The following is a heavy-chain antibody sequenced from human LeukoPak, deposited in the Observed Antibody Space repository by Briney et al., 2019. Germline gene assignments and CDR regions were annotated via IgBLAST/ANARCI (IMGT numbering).Heavy chain of an antibody. D-gene: IGHD4/OR15-4a*01. V-gene: IGHV3-53*01. Sequence: GGSLRLSCAASGLTVRSNSMSWVRQAPGKGLEWVSFIYSGGSTYYADSVKGRFTISRDNSKNTLYLQMNSLRADDTAVYYCARRAGAYSHPYDYWGQGTLVTVSS. CDR3: ARRAGAYSHPYDY. J-gene: IGHJ4*02. CDR1: GLTVRSNS. CDR2: IYSGGST.